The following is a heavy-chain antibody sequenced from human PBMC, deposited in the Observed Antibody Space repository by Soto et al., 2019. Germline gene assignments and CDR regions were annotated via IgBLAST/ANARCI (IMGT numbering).Heavy chain of an antibody. J-gene: IGHJ4*02. Sequence: PGGSLRLSCASSGFTFSSYGMHWVRQAPGKGLEWVAVISYDGSNKYYADSVKGRFTISRDNSKNTLYLQMDSLRAEDTAVYYCANGPPELLLPPYYFDYWGQGTLVTSPQ. D-gene: IGHD1-26*01. CDR1: GFTFSSYG. V-gene: IGHV3-30*18. CDR3: ANGPPELLLPPYYFDY. CDR2: ISYDGSNK.